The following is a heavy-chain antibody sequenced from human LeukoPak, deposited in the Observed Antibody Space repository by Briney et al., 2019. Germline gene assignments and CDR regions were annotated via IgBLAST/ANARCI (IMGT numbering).Heavy chain of an antibody. CDR1: GFTFTNYA. J-gene: IGHJ4*02. V-gene: IGHV3-30*04. CDR3: ARGAYSSGCFVS. CDR2: IWHDGSNK. D-gene: IGHD6-19*01. Sequence: GGSLRLSCAAPGFTFTNYALHWVRQAPGKGLEWVAVIWHDGSNKYYADSVKGRFTISRDNSKNTFSLQRNAVRAEDTAVYYCARGAYSSGCFVSWGQGTLVTVSS.